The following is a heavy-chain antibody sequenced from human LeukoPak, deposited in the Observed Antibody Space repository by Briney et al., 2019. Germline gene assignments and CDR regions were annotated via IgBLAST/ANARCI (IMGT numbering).Heavy chain of an antibody. Sequence: GGSLRLSCAASGFTFSSYSMNWVRQAPGKGLEWVSYISSSSSTIYYADSVKGRFTISRDNAKNSLYLQMNSLRAEDTAAYYCARLLGYCSGGSCYAPDYYGMDVWGQGTTVTVSS. CDR2: ISSSSSTI. V-gene: IGHV3-48*04. CDR1: GFTFSSYS. J-gene: IGHJ6*02. CDR3: ARLLGYCSGGSCYAPDYYGMDV. D-gene: IGHD2-15*01.